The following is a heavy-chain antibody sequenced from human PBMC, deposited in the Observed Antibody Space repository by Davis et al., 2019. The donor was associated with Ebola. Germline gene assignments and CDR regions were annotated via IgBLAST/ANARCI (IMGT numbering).Heavy chain of an antibody. Sequence: SETLSLTCTVSGGSISSYYWGWIRQSPGKGLEWIGTIYSSGSTYYSPSLESRLTMSVDTSKNQFSLKLSSVTAADTAVYYCTRQGTATLNYYGMDVWGKGTTVTVSS. CDR3: TRQGTATLNYYGMDV. D-gene: IGHD3-10*01. CDR2: IYSSGST. J-gene: IGHJ6*04. CDR1: GGSISSYY. V-gene: IGHV4-39*01.